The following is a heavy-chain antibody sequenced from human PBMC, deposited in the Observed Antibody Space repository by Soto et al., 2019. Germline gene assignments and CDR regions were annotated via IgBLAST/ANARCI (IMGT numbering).Heavy chain of an antibody. CDR1: GGSISSGGYS. CDR2: IYHSGST. D-gene: IGHD4-17*01. V-gene: IGHV4-30-2*01. J-gene: IGHJ4*02. Sequence: PSETLSLTCAVSGGSISSGGYSWSLIRQPPGKGLQWIGYIYHSGSTYYNPSLKSRVTISVDRSKNQFSLKLTSVTAADTAVYYCARSMTTVTTNDYWGQGTLVTVSS. CDR3: ARSMTTVTTNDY.